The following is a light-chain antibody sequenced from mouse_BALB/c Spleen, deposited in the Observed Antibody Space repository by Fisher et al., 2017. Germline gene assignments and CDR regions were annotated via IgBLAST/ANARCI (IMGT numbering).Light chain of an antibody. CDR2: DTS. CDR3: QQWSSYPLT. V-gene: IGKV4-51*01. J-gene: IGKJ5*01. CDR1: SSVSSSY. Sequence: DIVLTQSPAIMAASLGQKVTMTCSASSSVSSSYLHWYQQRSGTSPKRWIYDTSKLASGVPARFSGSGSGTSYSLTISSMEAEDAATYYCQQWSSYPLTFGAGTKLELK.